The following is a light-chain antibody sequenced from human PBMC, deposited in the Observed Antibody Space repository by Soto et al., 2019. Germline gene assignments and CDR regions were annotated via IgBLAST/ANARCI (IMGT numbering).Light chain of an antibody. CDR1: QSLSSSY. Sequence: EIVLTQSPGTLSLSPGERATLSCRASQSLSSSYLAWYQQKSGRAPRLLIYGASSRATGIPDRFSGSGSGTDFTLTISRLEPEDVAVYYCQEYGSSRTFGQGTKVEIK. V-gene: IGKV3-20*01. J-gene: IGKJ1*01. CDR3: QEYGSSRT. CDR2: GAS.